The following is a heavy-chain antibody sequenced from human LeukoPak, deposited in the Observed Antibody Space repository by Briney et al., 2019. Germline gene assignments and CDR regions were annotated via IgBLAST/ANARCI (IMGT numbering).Heavy chain of an antibody. CDR1: GGSISSYY. Sequence: SETLSLTCTVSGGSISSYYWSWIRQPPGKGLEWIGYIYYSGSTNYNPSLKSRVTISVDTSKNQFSLKLSSVTAADTAVYYCARHPRRYISSRRYYFDYWGQGTLVTVSS. CDR3: ARHPRRYISSRRYYFDY. CDR2: IYYSGST. D-gene: IGHD2-2*02. J-gene: IGHJ4*02. V-gene: IGHV4-59*08.